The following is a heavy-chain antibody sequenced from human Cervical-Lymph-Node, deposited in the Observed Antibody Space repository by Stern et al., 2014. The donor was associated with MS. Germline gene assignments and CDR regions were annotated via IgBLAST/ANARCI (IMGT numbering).Heavy chain of an antibody. CDR1: GGSILRTDW. Sequence: QVQLQESGPGLVKPSGTLSLTCAVSGGSILRTDWWSWVRQPPGKGLEWIGEVYHSGYANYNPSLKSRVTISVDKSKNQFSLNLTSVNAADTALYYCASRTLTFPYYFDSWGQGTLVTVSS. CDR3: ASRTLTFPYYFDS. D-gene: IGHD3-9*01. V-gene: IGHV4-4*02. J-gene: IGHJ4*02. CDR2: VYHSGYA.